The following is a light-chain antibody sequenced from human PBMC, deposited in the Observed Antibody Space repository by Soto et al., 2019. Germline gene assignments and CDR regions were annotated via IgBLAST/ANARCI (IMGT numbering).Light chain of an antibody. Sequence: EIVMTQSPATLSLSPGERATLSCRASQSVGSYLAWYQHKPGQAPRLLISGASTRATGIPARFTGSGSGTEFTLTISSLQSEDVAVYYCQQHNSWPPTFGQGTKVDIK. CDR2: GAS. CDR1: QSVGSY. CDR3: QQHNSWPPT. V-gene: IGKV3-15*01. J-gene: IGKJ1*01.